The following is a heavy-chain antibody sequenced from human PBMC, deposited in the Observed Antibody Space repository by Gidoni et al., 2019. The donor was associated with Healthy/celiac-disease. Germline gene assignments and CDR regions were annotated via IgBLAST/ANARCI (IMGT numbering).Heavy chain of an antibody. CDR1: GYPFNNYW. CDR3: ARTFGTKWNYFDY. Sequence: EVQLVPSGAEVKKPGESLHISCKVSGYPFNNYWIGWVRQMPGKGLEWMGNIYPGDSDTRYSPSFEGRVTISADRSISTTYLQWSSLKASDTAVYYCARTFGTKWNYFDYWGQGTLVTVSS. V-gene: IGHV5-51*03. J-gene: IGHJ4*02. CDR2: IYPGDSDT. D-gene: IGHD1-20*01.